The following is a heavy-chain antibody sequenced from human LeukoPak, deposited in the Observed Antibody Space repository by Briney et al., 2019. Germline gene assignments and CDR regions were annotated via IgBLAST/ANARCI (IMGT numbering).Heavy chain of an antibody. J-gene: IGHJ4*02. CDR1: GYTFTNHD. CDR3: GYGGNSVDY. V-gene: IGHV1-18*04. Sequence: ASVKVSCKASGYTFTNHDINWVRQAPGQGLEWMGWISAYNGNTNYAQKLQGRVTMTTDTSTSTAYMELRSLRSDDTAVYYCGYGGNSVDYWGQGTLVTVSS. D-gene: IGHD4-23*01. CDR2: ISAYNGNT.